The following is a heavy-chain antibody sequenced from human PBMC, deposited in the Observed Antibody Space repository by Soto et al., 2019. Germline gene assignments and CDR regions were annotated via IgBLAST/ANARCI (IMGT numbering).Heavy chain of an antibody. CDR1: GFTFSSYV. J-gene: IGHJ4*02. V-gene: IGHV3-23*01. CDR3: AKGRESSGSYRPFDY. D-gene: IGHD3-22*01. Sequence: ESGGGLGQPGGSLRLSCAASGFTFSSYVMSWVRQAPGKGLEWVSAISGGGVATNYADSVKGRFTISRDNSKNTLYLQMNSLRAEDTAVYYCAKGRESSGSYRPFDYWGQGTLGTVSS. CDR2: ISGGGVAT.